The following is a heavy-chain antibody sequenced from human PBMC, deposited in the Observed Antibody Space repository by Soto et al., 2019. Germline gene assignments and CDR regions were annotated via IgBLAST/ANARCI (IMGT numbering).Heavy chain of an antibody. CDR3: AGGEGGASPGGRAHWSAP. V-gene: IGHV1-69*01. D-gene: IGHD1-26*01. CDR1: GGSFSSFA. Sequence: QVQLVQSGAEVKKPGSSVKVSCKASGGSFSSFAISWVRQAPGQGLEWMGGIIPIYGTVNYAQKFRGRVTITADESRSTAYRELGRLRSDDTAGYYCAGGEGGASPGGRAHWSAPWAREPWSPSPQ. CDR2: IIPIYGTV. J-gene: IGHJ5*02.